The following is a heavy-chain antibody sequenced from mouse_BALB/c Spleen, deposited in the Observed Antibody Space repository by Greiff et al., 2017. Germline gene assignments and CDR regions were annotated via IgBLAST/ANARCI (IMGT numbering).Heavy chain of an antibody. CDR3: ARAGYGYLYAMDY. V-gene: IGHV1-9*01. CDR1: GYTFSSYW. Sequence: VLVVESGAELMKPGASVKISCKATGYTFSSYWIAWVKQRPGPGLEWIGEILPGSGSTNYNEKFKGKATFTADTSSNTAYVQLSSLTSEDSAVYYCARAGYGYLYAMDYWGKGASVTVS. CDR2: ILPGSGST. J-gene: IGHJ4*01. D-gene: IGHD1-2*01.